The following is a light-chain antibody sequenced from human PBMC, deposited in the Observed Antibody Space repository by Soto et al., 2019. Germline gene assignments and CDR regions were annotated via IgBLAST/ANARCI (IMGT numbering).Light chain of an antibody. CDR2: DAY. CDR3: QQYASYSPLT. V-gene: IGKV1-5*01. CDR1: QSIRSW. Sequence: EIQMTQSKSSLSAYVGDRVTVTCRASQSIRSWLAWYQQKPGKAPKLLIYDAYSLESGVPSRFSGRRSGTEFTLTIAGLQPEDFATYYCQQYASYSPLTFGGGTKVDIK. J-gene: IGKJ4*01.